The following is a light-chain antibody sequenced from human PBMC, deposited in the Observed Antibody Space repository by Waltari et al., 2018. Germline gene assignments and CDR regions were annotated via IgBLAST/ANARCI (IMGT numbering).Light chain of an antibody. J-gene: IGLJ1*01. V-gene: IGLV2-23*01. CDR1: SSDVGSYNL. CDR3: CSYAGSSTYV. Sequence: QSARTQPASASGSPGQSITIPCTVTSSDVGSYNLVSCYQQHPGKDPKLLIDEGSNRPSGVSNRCSGSKSGNTASLTISGLQAEDEADYYCCSYAGSSTYVFGTGTKVTVL. CDR2: EGS.